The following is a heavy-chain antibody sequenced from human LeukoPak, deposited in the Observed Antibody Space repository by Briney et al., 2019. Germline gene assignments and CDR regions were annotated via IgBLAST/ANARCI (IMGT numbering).Heavy chain of an antibody. CDR3: ARESLVDYGSGSYDS. CDR2: IWYDGRNK. J-gene: IGHJ4*02. D-gene: IGHD3-10*01. Sequence: SGGSLRLSCAASGFTFTSYSMNWVRQAPGKGLEWVAVIWYDGRNKEHADSVKGRFTVSRDNSKNTLYLQMDSLRADDTAVYYCARESLVDYGSGSYDSWGQGTLVTVSS. V-gene: IGHV3-33*08. CDR1: GFTFTSYS.